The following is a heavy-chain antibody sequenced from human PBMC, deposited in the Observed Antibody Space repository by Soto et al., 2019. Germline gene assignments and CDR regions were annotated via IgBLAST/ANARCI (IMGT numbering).Heavy chain of an antibody. V-gene: IGHV1-69*01. CDR3: AGVRSLRRGYPYWYFDL. Sequence: QVQLVQSGAEVKKPGSSVKVSCKASGGTFSSYAISWVRQAPGHGLEWMGGIIPIFGTANYAQKFQGRVTITADESTSTAYMELRSLRSEDTSVYYCAGVRSLRRGYPYWYFDLWGRGTLVTVS. J-gene: IGHJ2*01. CDR2: IIPIFGTA. D-gene: IGHD3-22*01. CDR1: GGTFSSYA.